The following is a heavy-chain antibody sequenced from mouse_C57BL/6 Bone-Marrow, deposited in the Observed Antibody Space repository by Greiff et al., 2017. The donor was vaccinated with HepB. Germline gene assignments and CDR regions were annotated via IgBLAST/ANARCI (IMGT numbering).Heavy chain of an antibody. V-gene: IGHV3-6*01. D-gene: IGHD2-4*01. CDR2: ISYDGSN. Sequence: EVKLQESGPGLVKPSQSLSLTCSVTGYSITSGYYWNWIRQFPGNKLEWMGYISYDGSNNYNPSLKNRISITRDTSKNQFFLKLNSVTTEDTATYYCARVLIYYDYDQAWFAYWGQGTLVTVSA. CDR3: ARVLIYYDYDQAWFAY. J-gene: IGHJ3*01. CDR1: GYSITSGYY.